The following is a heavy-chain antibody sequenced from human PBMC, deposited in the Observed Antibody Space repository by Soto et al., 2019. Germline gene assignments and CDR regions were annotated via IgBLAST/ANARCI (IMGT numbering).Heavy chain of an antibody. J-gene: IGHJ3*02. CDR3: ASSTEDIVVGGGAFDI. D-gene: IGHD2-15*01. CDR1: GFTFSSYG. V-gene: IGHV3-33*01. Sequence: GGSLRLSCAASGFTFSSYGMHWVRQAPGKGLEWVAVIWYDGSNKYYADSVKGRFTISRDNSKNTLYLQMNSLRAEDTAVYYCASSTEDIVVGGGAFDIWGQGTMVTVSS. CDR2: IWYDGSNK.